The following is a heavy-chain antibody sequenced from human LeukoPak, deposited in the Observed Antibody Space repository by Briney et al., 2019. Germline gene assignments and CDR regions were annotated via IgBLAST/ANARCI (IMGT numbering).Heavy chain of an antibody. J-gene: IGHJ3*02. V-gene: IGHV4-30-2*01. CDR3: ARDQRGGGQAFDI. CDR1: GGSISSGGYY. CDR2: IYHSGST. Sequence: SETLSLTCTVSGGSISSGGYYWSWIRQPPGKGLEWIGYIYHSGSTYYNPSLKSRVTISVDTSKNQFSLKLSSVTAADTAVYYCARDQRGGGQAFDIWGQGTMVTVSS. D-gene: IGHD6-25*01.